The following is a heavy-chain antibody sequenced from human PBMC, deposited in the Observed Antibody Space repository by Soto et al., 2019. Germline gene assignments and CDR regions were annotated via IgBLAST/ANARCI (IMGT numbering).Heavy chain of an antibody. CDR2: IYWDDDK. CDR1: GFSLHTSGVG. J-gene: IGHJ4*02. CDR3: AHDSSDWYGFDY. D-gene: IGHD6-19*01. V-gene: IGHV2-5*02. Sequence: QITLKESGPTLVKPTQTLTLTCTFSGFSLHTSGVGVGWIRQPPGKALEWLALIYWDDDKRYSPSLKSRLTINKDTSKNQVVLTMTNMDPVDTATYYCAHDSSDWYGFDYWGQGTLVTVSS.